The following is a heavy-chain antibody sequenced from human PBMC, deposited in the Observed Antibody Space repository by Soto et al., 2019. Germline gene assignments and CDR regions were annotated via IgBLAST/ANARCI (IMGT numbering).Heavy chain of an antibody. D-gene: IGHD1-26*01. V-gene: IGHV4-39*01. Sequence: QLQLQESGPGLVKPSETLSLTCTVSGGSISSSSYYWGWIRQPPGKGLEWIGSIYYSGSTYYNPSLKSRVTISVDTSKNQFSLKLSSVTAADTAVYYCARQYKWDLPNMAYFDYWGQGTLVTVSS. CDR1: GGSISSSSYY. J-gene: IGHJ4*02. CDR3: ARQYKWDLPNMAYFDY. CDR2: IYYSGST.